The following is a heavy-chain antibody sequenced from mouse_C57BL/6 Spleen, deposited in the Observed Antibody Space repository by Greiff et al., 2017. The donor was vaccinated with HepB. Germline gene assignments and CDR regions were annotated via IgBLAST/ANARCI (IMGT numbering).Heavy chain of an antibody. Sequence: VQLQQPGTELVKPGASVKLSCKASGYTFTSYWMHWVKQRPGQGLEWIGNINPSNGGTNYNEKFKSKATLTVDKSSSTAYMQLSSLTSEDSAVYYCASITTVVANPYYAMDYWGQGTSVTVSS. CDR2: INPSNGGT. J-gene: IGHJ4*01. CDR3: ASITTVVANPYYAMDY. CDR1: GYTFTSYW. D-gene: IGHD1-1*01. V-gene: IGHV1-53*01.